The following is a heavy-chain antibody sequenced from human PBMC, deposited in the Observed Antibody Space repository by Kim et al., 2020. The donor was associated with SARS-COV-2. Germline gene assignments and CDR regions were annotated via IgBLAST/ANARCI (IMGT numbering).Heavy chain of an antibody. J-gene: IGHJ4*02. D-gene: IGHD5-12*01. V-gene: IGHV3-11*04. CDR3: AREPGGYSGYDSHY. Sequence: ADSVRGRFTNSRDNAAHPLYLQMNSLRDEDTAVYYCAREPGGYSGYDSHYWGQGTLVTVSS.